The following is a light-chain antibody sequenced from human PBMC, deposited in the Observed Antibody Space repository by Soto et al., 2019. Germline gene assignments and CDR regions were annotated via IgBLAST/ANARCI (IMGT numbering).Light chain of an antibody. Sequence: EIVMTQSPATLAVSPGERATLSCRASQSISSNLAWYQQRPGQAPRLLIYETSTRATGIPGRFSGSGFGSDFTLTIRSLQSADFAVYYCPQYTHWWALGQGTKVDIK. V-gene: IGKV3-15*01. CDR3: PQYTHWWA. CDR1: QSISSN. CDR2: ETS. J-gene: IGKJ1*01.